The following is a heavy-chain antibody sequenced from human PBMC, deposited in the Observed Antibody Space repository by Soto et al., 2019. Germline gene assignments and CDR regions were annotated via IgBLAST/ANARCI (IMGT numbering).Heavy chain of an antibody. D-gene: IGHD3-10*01. CDR2: ISGYNGNT. CDR3: ASNYLYYYGSGNTNYYGMDV. V-gene: IGHV1-18*01. Sequence: QVQLVQSGAEVKKPGASVKVSCKASGYTFTSYGISWVRQAPGQGLEWMGWISGYNGNTNYVQKLQGRVTMTTDTSTSTAYMELRSLRSDDTAVYYCASNYLYYYGSGNTNYYGMDVWGQGTTVTVSS. J-gene: IGHJ6*02. CDR1: GYTFTSYG.